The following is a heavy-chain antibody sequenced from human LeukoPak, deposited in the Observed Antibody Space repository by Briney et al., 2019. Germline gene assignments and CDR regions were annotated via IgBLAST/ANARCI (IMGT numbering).Heavy chain of an antibody. CDR2: ISSSSSYT. V-gene: IGHV3-11*05. J-gene: IGHJ4*02. D-gene: IGHD1-14*01. Sequence: KAGGYLRLSSSASGFTSSRYYMSWVRQAPGKGLEWISYISSSSSYTNYVDSVKGRFTISRDNAKNSLYLQVNSLRAEDTAVYYWVRAVSACSYDCDCRRQITLVTVSS. CDR3: VRAVSACSYDCDC. CDR1: GFTSSRYY.